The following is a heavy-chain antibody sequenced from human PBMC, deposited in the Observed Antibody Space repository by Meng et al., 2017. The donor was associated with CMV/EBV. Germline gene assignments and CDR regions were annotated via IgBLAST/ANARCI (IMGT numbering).Heavy chain of an antibody. Sequence: SQTLSLTCAVYGGSFSGYYWSWIRQPSGKGLEWIGEINHSGSTNYNPSLKSRVTISVDTSKNQFSLKLSSVTAADTAVYYCARGRDCSSTSCYRGSIDYWGQGTLVTVSS. D-gene: IGHD2-2*01. V-gene: IGHV4-34*01. CDR3: ARGRDCSSTSCYRGSIDY. CDR1: GGSFSGYY. CDR2: INHSGST. J-gene: IGHJ4*02.